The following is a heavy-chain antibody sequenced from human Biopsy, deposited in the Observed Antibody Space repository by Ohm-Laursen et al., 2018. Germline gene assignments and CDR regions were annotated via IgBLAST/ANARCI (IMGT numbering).Heavy chain of an antibody. Sequence: SDTLSLTCSVSGYSMSTYYWSWIRQPPGKGLEWIGYIYYSGSTYYNPSLKSRVTISVDTSKNQFSLNLNSVTAADTAMYFCARGRSDYPPTFWSQGTLVTVSS. J-gene: IGHJ4*02. CDR2: IYYSGST. D-gene: IGHD4-17*01. CDR3: ARGRSDYPPTF. CDR1: GYSMSTYY. V-gene: IGHV4-59*07.